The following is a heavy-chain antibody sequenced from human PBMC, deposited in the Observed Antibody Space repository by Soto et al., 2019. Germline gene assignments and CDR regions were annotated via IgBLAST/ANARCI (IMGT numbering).Heavy chain of an antibody. Sequence: QVQLQESGPGLVKPSETLSLTCTVSVDSINNYYWSWIRQPPGKGLEWVGYSYFSGSTNYNPSLKSRATISVDASRNQFSLKLSSVTAADSAVYYCANFGRGTGYFYGVTVGGPGTTVNVSS. J-gene: IGHJ6*02. V-gene: IGHV4-4*09. CDR1: VDSINNYY. CDR2: SYFSGST. D-gene: IGHD1-1*01. CDR3: ANFGRGTGYFYGVTV.